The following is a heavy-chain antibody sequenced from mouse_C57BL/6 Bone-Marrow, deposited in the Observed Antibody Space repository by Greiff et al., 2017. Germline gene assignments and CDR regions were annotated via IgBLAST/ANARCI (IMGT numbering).Heavy chain of an antibody. V-gene: IGHV1-81*01. J-gene: IGHJ1*03. CDR3: ASNGYHWYFDV. CDR1: GYTFTSYG. CDR2: IYPRSGNT. Sequence: ESGAELARPGASVKLSCKASGYTFTSYGISWVKQRTGQGLEWIGEIYPRSGNTYYNEKFKGKATLTADKSSSTAYMELRSLTSEDSAVYFCASNGYHWYFDVWGTGTTVTVSS. D-gene: IGHD2-2*01.